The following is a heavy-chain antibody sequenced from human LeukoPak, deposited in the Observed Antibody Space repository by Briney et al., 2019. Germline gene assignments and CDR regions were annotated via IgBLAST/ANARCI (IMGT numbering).Heavy chain of an antibody. CDR1: GFTLSSNS. V-gene: IGHV3-21*01. D-gene: IGHD3-16*02. CDR2: IRRSSSYI. Sequence: GGSLRLSCPAPGFTLSSNSMTWVGRAQGRGLEWVSSIRRSSSYIYYADSVKGRFTISRDNAKNSLYLQMNSLRAEDTAVYYCARDLRVWGSYRWPYYFDYWGQGTLVTVSS. J-gene: IGHJ4*02. CDR3: ARDLRVWGSYRWPYYFDY.